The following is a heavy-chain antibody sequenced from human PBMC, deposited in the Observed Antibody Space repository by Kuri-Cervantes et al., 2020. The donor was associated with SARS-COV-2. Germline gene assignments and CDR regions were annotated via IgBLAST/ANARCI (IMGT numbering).Heavy chain of an antibody. J-gene: IGHJ4*02. CDR1: GFTFSSYS. D-gene: IGHD2-2*01. V-gene: IGHV3-23*01. CDR2: ISVSGNT. CDR3: AKDKWIVVVPAAPFDS. Sequence: GESLKISCAASGFTFSSYSMNWVRQAPGRGLEWVSAISVSGNTYYADSVKGRFTISRDSSKIYLQMHSLRAEDTAIYYCAKDKWIVVVPAAPFDSWGQGTPVTVSS.